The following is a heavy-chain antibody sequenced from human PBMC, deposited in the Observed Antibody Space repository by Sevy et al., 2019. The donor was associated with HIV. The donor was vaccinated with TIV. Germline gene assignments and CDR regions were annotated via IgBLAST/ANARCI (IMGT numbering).Heavy chain of an antibody. CDR2: IIPIFGTA. CDR3: ARGKRAVAGTGGFDY. D-gene: IGHD6-19*01. V-gene: IGHV1-69*13. CDR1: GGTFSSYA. Sequence: ASVKVSCKASGGTFSSYAISWVRQAPGQGLEWMGGIIPIFGTANYALKFQGRVTITADESTSTAYMELSSLRSEDTAVYYCARGKRAVAGTGGFDYWGQGTLVTVSS. J-gene: IGHJ4*02.